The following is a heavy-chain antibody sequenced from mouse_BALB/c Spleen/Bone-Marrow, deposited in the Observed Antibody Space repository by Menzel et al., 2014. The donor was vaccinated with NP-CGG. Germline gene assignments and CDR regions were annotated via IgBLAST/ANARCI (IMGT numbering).Heavy chain of an antibody. CDR1: GFTFSDFY. CDR3: ARDVRYGNYFVY. J-gene: IGHJ3*01. V-gene: IGHV7-1*02. Sequence: EVKLVESGGGLVQPGGSLRLSCATSGFTFSDFYMEWVRQPPGKRLEWIATSRNKAKDYTTEYIASVKGRFIVSRGTSQSILYPQMNVLRVEDTAIYYCARDVRYGNYFVYWGQGTLVTVSA. D-gene: IGHD2-10*02. CDR2: SRNKAKDYTT.